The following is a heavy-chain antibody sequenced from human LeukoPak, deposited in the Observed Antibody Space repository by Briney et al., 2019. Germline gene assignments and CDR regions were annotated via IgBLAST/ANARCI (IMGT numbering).Heavy chain of an antibody. J-gene: IGHJ3*02. V-gene: IGHV3-15*01. CDR3: NAYYYDSSGYYQVPDAFDI. D-gene: IGHD3-22*01. CDR2: IKSKTDGGTT. CDR1: GFTFSNAW. Sequence: GGSLRLSCAASGFTFSNAWMSWVRQAPGKGLEWVGRIKSKTDGGTTDYAAPVKGRFTISRDDSKDTLYLQMNSLKTEDTAVYYCNAYYYDSSGYYQVPDAFDIWGQGTMVTVSS.